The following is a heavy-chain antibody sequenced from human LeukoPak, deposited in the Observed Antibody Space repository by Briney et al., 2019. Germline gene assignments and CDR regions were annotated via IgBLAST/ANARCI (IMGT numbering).Heavy chain of an antibody. Sequence: ASVKVSCKVSGYTLTELSMHWVRQAPGKGLEWMGGFDPEDGETIYAQKFQGRVTMTEDTSTDTAYMELSSLRSEDTAVYYCATTPALPMVPSVYFDYWGQGTLVTVSS. CDR1: GYTLTELS. CDR2: FDPEDGET. D-gene: IGHD3-10*01. J-gene: IGHJ4*02. CDR3: ATTPALPMVPSVYFDY. V-gene: IGHV1-24*01.